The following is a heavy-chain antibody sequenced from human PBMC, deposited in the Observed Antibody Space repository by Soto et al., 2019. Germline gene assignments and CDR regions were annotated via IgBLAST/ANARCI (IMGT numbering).Heavy chain of an antibody. J-gene: IGHJ5*02. CDR3: ARGSDCSSTSCILGYNWFDP. CDR2: IYYSGST. D-gene: IGHD2-2*01. Sequence: QVQLQESGPGLVKPSQTLSLTCTVSGGSISSGGYYWSWIRQHPGKGLEWIGYIYYSGSTYYNPSLKRRVTISVDTSKNQFSLKLSSVTAADTAVYDCARGSDCSSTSCILGYNWFDPWGQGTLVTVSS. V-gene: IGHV4-31*03. CDR1: GGSISSGGYY.